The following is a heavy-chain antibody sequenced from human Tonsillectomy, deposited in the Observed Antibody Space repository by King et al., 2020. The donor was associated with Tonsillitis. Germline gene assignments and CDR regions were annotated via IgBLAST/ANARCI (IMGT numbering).Heavy chain of an antibody. V-gene: IGHV1-69*01. CDR2: IIPIFGTA. CDR1: GGTFSSYA. CDR3: ARAELDYYVSRNNAFDI. J-gene: IGHJ3*02. D-gene: IGHD3-22*01. Sequence: QLVQSGAEVKKPGSSVKVSCKASGGTFSSYAISWVRQAPGQGLEWMGGIIPIFGTANYAQKFQGRVTITADESTSTAYMELSSLRSEDTAVYYCARAELDYYVSRNNAFDIWGQGTMVTVSS.